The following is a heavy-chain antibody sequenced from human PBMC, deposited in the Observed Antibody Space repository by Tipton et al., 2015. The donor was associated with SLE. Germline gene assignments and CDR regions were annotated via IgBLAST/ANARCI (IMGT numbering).Heavy chain of an antibody. CDR3: VGTRDAYDETGGFDI. V-gene: IGHV4-59*08. D-gene: IGHD5-24*01. Sequence: TLSLTCTVSGGSLSDFYWGWIRQPPGKGLDWIGSVYYTGSTNYNPALKSRVTPSVDTSTNQFSLELSSVTAADTAMYYCVGTRDAYDETGGFDIWGQGTMVTVSS. CDR2: VYYTGST. J-gene: IGHJ3*02. CDR1: GGSLSDFY.